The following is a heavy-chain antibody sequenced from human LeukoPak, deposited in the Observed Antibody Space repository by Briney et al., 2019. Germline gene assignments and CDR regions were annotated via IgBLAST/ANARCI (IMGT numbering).Heavy chain of an antibody. CDR3: ARGIGERWQDRDFDY. Sequence: ASVKVSCKASGYTFTNYYIQWVRQAPGQGLEWRGKINPSGGRTSYAQKFQGRVTMTRDMSTSTVYMELSSLRSEDTAVYYCARGIGERWQDRDFDYWGQGTLVAVSS. V-gene: IGHV1-46*01. D-gene: IGHD6-19*01. J-gene: IGHJ4*02. CDR2: INPSGGRT. CDR1: GYTFTNYY.